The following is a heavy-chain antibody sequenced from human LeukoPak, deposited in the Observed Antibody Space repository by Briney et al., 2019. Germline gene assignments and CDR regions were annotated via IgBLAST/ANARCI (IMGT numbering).Heavy chain of an antibody. V-gene: IGHV3-7*01. Sequence: GGSLRLSCAASGFTFSLDWMSWVRQAPGKGVGWVAYIKPDGRDKYYVDSVKGRFAMSRDNAKNSVYLQMNSLRVEDTAVYYCARDWRDGYNQGIDYWGQGTLVTVSS. CDR3: ARDWRDGYNQGIDY. CDR1: GFTFSLDW. CDR2: IKPDGRDK. D-gene: IGHD5-24*01. J-gene: IGHJ4*02.